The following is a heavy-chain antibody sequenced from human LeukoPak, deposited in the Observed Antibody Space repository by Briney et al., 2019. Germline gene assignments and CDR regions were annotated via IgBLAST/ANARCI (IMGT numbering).Heavy chain of an antibody. CDR1: GFSVNTNY. V-gene: IGHV3-66*01. D-gene: IGHD2-8*02. Sequence: GGSLRLSCAASGFSVNTNYMTWVRQAPGKGLEWVSVLYSGGGAYYADSVKDRSTISRDNSKNILYLQMNSLTVEDTAVYYCALDCCTGSRFDHWGQGTLVTVSS. CDR2: LYSGGGA. CDR3: ALDCCTGSRFDH. J-gene: IGHJ4*02.